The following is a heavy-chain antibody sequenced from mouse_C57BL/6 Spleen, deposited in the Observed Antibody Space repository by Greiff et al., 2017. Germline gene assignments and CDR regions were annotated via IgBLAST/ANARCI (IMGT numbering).Heavy chain of an antibody. J-gene: IGHJ2*01. V-gene: IGHV1-20*01. CDR2: INPYNGDT. D-gene: IGHD1-1*01. Sequence: EVQLQESGPELVKPGDSVKISCKASGYSFTGYFMNWVMQSHGKSLEWIGRINPYNGDTFYNQKFKGKATLTVDKSSSTAHMELRSLTSEDSAVYYCARHFITTVVASSYFDYWGQGTTLTVSS. CDR3: ARHFITTVVASSYFDY. CDR1: GYSFTGYF.